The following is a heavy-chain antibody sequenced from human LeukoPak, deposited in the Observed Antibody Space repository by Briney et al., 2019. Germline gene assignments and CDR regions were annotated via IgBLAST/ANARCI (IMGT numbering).Heavy chain of an antibody. CDR1: GDSISSYY. D-gene: IGHD3-16*01. CDR3: ARHGPIAGEFHD. J-gene: IGHJ4*02. Sequence: SETLSLTCTVSGDSISSYYGSWITQPPGKGLEWIGYIYYSGSTNYNPSLKSRVTISVDTSKNQFSLKLSSVIAADTAVYYCARHGPIAGEFHDCDQGSLVSVSS. V-gene: IGHV4-59*08. CDR2: IYYSGST.